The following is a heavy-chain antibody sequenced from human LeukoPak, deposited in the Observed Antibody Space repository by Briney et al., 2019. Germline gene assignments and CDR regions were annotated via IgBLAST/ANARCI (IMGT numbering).Heavy chain of an antibody. CDR1: GYTFTSYY. D-gene: IGHD3-3*01. CDR2: INPRGGST. Sequence: GASVKVSCKASGYTFTSYYMHWVRQAPGQGLEWMGIINPRGGSTSYAQKFQGRVTMTRDTSTSTVYMELSSLRSEDTAVYYCAREGKDFWSGYYPFDYWGQGTLVTVSS. V-gene: IGHV1-46*01. CDR3: AREGKDFWSGYYPFDY. J-gene: IGHJ4*02.